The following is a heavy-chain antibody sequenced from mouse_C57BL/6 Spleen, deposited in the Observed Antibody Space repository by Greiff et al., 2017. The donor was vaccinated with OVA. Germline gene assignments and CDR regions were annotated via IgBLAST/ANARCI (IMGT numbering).Heavy chain of an antibody. CDR1: GYSITSGYY. Sequence: DVQLQESGPGLVKPSQSLSLTCSVTGYSITSGYYWNWIRQFPGNKLEWMGYISYDGSNNYNPSLKNRISITRDTSKNQFFLKLNSVTTEDTATYYCATAYYYGSSLYYFDYWGQGTTLTVSS. V-gene: IGHV3-6*01. CDR2: ISYDGSN. D-gene: IGHD1-1*01. J-gene: IGHJ2*01. CDR3: ATAYYYGSSLYYFDY.